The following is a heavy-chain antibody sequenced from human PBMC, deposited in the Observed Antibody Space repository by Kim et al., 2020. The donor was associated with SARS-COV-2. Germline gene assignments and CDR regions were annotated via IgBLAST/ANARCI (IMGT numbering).Heavy chain of an antibody. CDR3: AGGGSYYYWWDS. CDR2: IIPIYGTG. J-gene: IGHJ4*02. D-gene: IGHD3-10*01. CDR1: GGTFSSYA. V-gene: IGHV1-69*13. Sequence: SVKVSCKASGGTFSSYAISWVRQAPGQGLEWMGGIIPIYGTGNYAQKFQGRVMITGDASTSTAYMELRSLRTEDTAVYYCAGGGSYYYWWDSWGQGTL.